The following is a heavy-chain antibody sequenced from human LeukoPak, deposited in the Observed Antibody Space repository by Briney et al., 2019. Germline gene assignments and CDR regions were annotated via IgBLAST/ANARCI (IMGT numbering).Heavy chain of an antibody. CDR3: ARVPWGLQYFDY. V-gene: IGHV4-30-4*08. D-gene: IGHD4-11*01. J-gene: IGHJ4*02. CDR2: IYYSGST. Sequence: SQTLSLTCTVSGGSISSSDYYWSWIRQPPGKGLEWIGYIYYSGSTYYNPSLKSRVTISVDTSKNQFSLKLSSVTAADTAVYYCARVPWGLQYFDYWGQGTLVTVPS. CDR1: GGSISSSDYY.